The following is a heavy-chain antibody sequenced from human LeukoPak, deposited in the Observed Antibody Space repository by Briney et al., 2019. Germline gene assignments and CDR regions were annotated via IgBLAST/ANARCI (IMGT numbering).Heavy chain of an antibody. V-gene: IGHV3-7*01. D-gene: IGHD3-10*02. Sequence: GGSLRLSCAASGFTFSSYWMSWVRQAPGKGLEWVAYIKQDGSEKYYADSVKGRFTISRDNAKNSLYLQMNSLRAEDTAVYYCAELGITMIGDVWGKGTTVTISS. CDR1: GFTFSSYW. CDR2: IKQDGSEK. CDR3: AELGITMIGDV. J-gene: IGHJ6*04.